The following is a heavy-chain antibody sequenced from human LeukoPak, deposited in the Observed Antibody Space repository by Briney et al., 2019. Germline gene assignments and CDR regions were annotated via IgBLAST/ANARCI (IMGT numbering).Heavy chain of an antibody. CDR1: GGSISSSSYY. Sequence: SETLSLTCTVSGGSISSSSYYWGWIRQPPGKGLEWIGSIYYSGSTYYNPSLKSRVTISVDTSKNQFSLKLSSVTAADTAVYYCARQYYDSSGCCDYWGQGTLVTVSS. CDR3: ARQYYDSSGCCDY. V-gene: IGHV4-39*01. D-gene: IGHD3-22*01. CDR2: IYYSGST. J-gene: IGHJ4*02.